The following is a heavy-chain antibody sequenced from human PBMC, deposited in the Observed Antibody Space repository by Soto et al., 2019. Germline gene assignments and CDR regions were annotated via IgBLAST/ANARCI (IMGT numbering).Heavy chain of an antibody. V-gene: IGHV5-51*01. Sequence: PGESLKISCKGSGYSFTSYWIGWVRQMTGKGLEWMGIIYPGDSDTRYSPSFQGQVTISADKSISTAYLQWSSLKASDTAMYYCARHGRSEEWLPRYYYYGMDVWGQGTTVTVSS. CDR1: GYSFTSYW. J-gene: IGHJ6*02. D-gene: IGHD3-3*01. CDR3: ARHGRSEEWLPRYYYYGMDV. CDR2: IYPGDSDT.